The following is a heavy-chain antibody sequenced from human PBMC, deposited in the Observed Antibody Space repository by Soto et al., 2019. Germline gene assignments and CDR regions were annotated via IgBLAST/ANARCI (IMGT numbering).Heavy chain of an antibody. V-gene: IGHV4-34*02. CDR1: GGSFSDFY. CDR2: INHSGFA. CDR3: ARGLGVLDY. J-gene: IGHJ4*02. Sequence: QVQLQQWGAGLLKPSETLSLTCSVYGGSFSDFYWSWVHQTPGKGLEWIGEINHSGFASYNSSLEGRVTISVDRSRDQFSLKLNSVTAADTALYYCARGLGVLDYWGQGTLVTVSS. D-gene: IGHD2-8*01.